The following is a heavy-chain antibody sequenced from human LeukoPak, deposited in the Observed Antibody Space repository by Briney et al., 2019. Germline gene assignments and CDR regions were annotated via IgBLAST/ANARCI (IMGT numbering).Heavy chain of an antibody. CDR1: GFTFSTNY. V-gene: IGHV3-53*01. Sequence: GVSLRLSCAASGFTFSTNYMSWVRQGPGKGLEWVSVIYSGGSPYYADSVKGRFTISRDNSKNTLYLQMNSLRAEDTAVYYCARDLNYYDSSGYGHWGQGTLVTVSS. D-gene: IGHD3-22*01. CDR2: IYSGGSP. CDR3: ARDLNYYDSSGYGH. J-gene: IGHJ4*02.